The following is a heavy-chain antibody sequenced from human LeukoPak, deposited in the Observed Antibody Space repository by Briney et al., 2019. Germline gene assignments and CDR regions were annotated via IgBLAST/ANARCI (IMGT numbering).Heavy chain of an antibody. V-gene: IGHV4-39*01. J-gene: IGHJ3*02. D-gene: IGHD3-3*02. CDR3: ARGAFSFPDAFDI. CDR1: GDSISSCSYY. Sequence: KPSETLSLTCTVSGDSISSCSYYWGWIRQPPGKGLEWIASIYYSGSTYYNPSLNSRVTISVDTSRNQFSLKLSSVTAADTAVYHCARGAFSFPDAFDIWGQGTMVTVSS. CDR2: IYYSGST.